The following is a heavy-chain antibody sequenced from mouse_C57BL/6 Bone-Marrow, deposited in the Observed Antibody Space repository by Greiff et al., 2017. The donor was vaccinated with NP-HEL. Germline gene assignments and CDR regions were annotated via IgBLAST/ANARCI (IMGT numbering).Heavy chain of an antibody. CDR3: ARLGDYSYYYAMDY. CDR1: GYTFTSYW. J-gene: IGHJ4*01. V-gene: IGHV1-69*01. Sequence: VQLQQPGAELVMPGASVKLSCKASGYTFTSYWMHWVKQRPGQGLEWIGEIDPSDSYTNYNQKFKGKSTLTVDKSSSTAYMQLSSLTSEDSAFYYCARLGDYSYYYAMDYWGQGTSVTVSS. CDR2: IDPSDSYT. D-gene: IGHD1-1*01.